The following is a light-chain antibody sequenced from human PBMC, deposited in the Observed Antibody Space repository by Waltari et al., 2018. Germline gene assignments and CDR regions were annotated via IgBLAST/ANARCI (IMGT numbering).Light chain of an antibody. CDR3: AAWDDSLNGRWV. CDR1: ASNIGHHL. CDR2: RSD. J-gene: IGLJ3*02. V-gene: IGLV1-44*01. Sequence: QSVLTQPPSVSGTPGQRVTISSSGSASNIGHHLVNWYQQFPGKAPKLLIYRSDQRPSGAPDRFSGSKSGTSASLAISGLQSEDEADYYCAAWDDSLNGRWVFGGGTKVTVL.